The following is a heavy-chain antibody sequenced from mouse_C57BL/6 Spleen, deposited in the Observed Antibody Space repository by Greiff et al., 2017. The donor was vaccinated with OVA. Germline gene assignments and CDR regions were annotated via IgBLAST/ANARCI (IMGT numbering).Heavy chain of an antibody. CDR3: ARSNYGSSPFAY. J-gene: IGHJ3*01. CDR1: GYAFSSSW. V-gene: IGHV1-82*01. D-gene: IGHD1-1*01. CDR2: IYPGDGDT. Sequence: QVQLQQSGPELVKPGASVKISCKASGYAFSSSWMNWVKQRHGKGLEWIGRIYPGDGDTNYNGKFKGKATLTADKSSSTAYMQLSSLTSEDSAVYFCARSNYGSSPFAYWGQGTLVTVSA.